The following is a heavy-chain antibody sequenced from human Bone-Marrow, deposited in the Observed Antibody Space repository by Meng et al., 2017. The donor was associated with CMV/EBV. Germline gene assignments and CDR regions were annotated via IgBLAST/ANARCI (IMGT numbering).Heavy chain of an antibody. V-gene: IGHV4-39*01. CDR3: ARPVGYQLSYNWFDP. D-gene: IGHD2-2*01. CDR1: GGSISSYY. J-gene: IGHJ5*02. CDR2: IYYSGST. Sequence: GSLRLSCTVSGGSISSYYWSWIRQPPGKGLEWIGSIYYSGSTYYNPSLKSRVTISVDTSKNQFSLKLSSVTAADTAVYYCARPVGYQLSYNWFDPWGQGTLVTVSS.